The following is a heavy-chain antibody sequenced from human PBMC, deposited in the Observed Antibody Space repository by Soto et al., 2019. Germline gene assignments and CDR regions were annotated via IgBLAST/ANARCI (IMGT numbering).Heavy chain of an antibody. CDR2: IYYSGST. CDR1: GGSISSGGYY. CDR3: AREILQNYYYGMDV. D-gene: IGHD4-4*01. J-gene: IGHJ6*02. Sequence: PSETLSLTCTVSGGSISSGGYYWSWIRQHPGKGLEWIGYIYYSGSTYYNPSLKSRVTISVDTSKNQFSLKLSSVTAADTAVYYCAREILQNYYYGMDVWGQGTTVTVSS. V-gene: IGHV4-31*03.